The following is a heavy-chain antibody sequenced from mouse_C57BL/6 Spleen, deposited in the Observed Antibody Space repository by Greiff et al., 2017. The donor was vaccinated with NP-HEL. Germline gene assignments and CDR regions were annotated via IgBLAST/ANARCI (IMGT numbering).Heavy chain of an antibody. J-gene: IGHJ2*01. V-gene: IGHV1-54*01. Sequence: VQLQQSGAELVRPGTSVKVSCKASGYAFTNYLIEWVKQRPGQGLEWIGVINPGSGGTNYNEKFKGKATLTADKSSSTAYMQLSSLTSEDSAVYFCARSEGSSGYGDWYFDYWGQGTTLTVSS. D-gene: IGHD3-2*02. CDR2: INPGSGGT. CDR3: ARSEGSSGYGDWYFDY. CDR1: GYAFTNYL.